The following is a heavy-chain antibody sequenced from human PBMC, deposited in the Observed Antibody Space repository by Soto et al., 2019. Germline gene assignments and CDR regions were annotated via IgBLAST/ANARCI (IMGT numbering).Heavy chain of an antibody. J-gene: IGHJ6*02. CDR1: GXSITNNQW. D-gene: IGHD3-16*01. CDR2: IYHTGHA. V-gene: IGHV4-4*02. Sequence: XTLSLPCTVYGXSITNNQWWTWVLQSPGKGPEMIGEIYHTGHANYNPSLNSRVSISVDKSKNQFSLTLNSVTAADTAVYYCASKLGPYYYGLDVWGQGTTGTVS. CDR3: ASKLGPYYYGLDV.